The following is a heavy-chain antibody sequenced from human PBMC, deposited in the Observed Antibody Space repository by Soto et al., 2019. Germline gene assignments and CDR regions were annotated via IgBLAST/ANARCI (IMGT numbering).Heavy chain of an antibody. CDR1: GFMFSNHG. Sequence: QVQLVESGGGVVQPGRSLRLSCAASGFMFSNHGMQGVRQAPGKGLEWVAVIGSDGNNRYYADAVKGRFTISRDNSKNTLYLKTNSMLYEDTAVYYCVRGAKWNSAASDCWGQGTLGSVAS. D-gene: IGHD1-1*01. J-gene: IGHJ4*02. V-gene: IGHV3-33*01. CDR2: IGSDGNNR. CDR3: VRGAKWNSAASDC.